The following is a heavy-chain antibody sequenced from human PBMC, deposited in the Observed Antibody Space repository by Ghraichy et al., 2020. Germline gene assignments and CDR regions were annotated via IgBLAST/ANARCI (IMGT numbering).Heavy chain of an antibody. CDR3: ARHVGGEGFDY. J-gene: IGHJ4*02. V-gene: IGHV4-39*01. Sequence: SEILSLTCTVSGGSITSSRYYWGWIRQPPGKGLEWIGSIFYSGTTYYNPSLKSRLTISVDTSRDQFSLTLTSVTAAETAVYYCARHVGGEGFDYWGQGTLVTVSS. CDR1: GGSITSSRYY. CDR2: IFYSGTT. D-gene: IGHD3-10*01.